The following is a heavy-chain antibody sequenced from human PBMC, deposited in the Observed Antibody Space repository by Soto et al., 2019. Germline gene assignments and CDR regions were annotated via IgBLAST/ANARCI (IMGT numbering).Heavy chain of an antibody. CDR3: AREKNFGWGELDY. D-gene: IGHD3-10*01. J-gene: IGHJ4*02. V-gene: IGHV1-2*04. Sequence: QVQLVQSGAEVKKPGASVKVSCKASGYTFTGHYILWVRQAPGQGLEWMGWVNPISGGTIYAQKFLGWVTMTRDTSTRTPDLKLRSRKCAATPVDYRAREKNFGWGELDYGGQGPLVPVSS. CDR2: VNPISGGT. CDR1: GYTFTGHY.